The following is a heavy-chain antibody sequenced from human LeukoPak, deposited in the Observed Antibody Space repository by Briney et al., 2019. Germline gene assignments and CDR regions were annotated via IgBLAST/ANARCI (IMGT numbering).Heavy chain of an antibody. CDR1: GLTVSTYY. CDR3: ARLHNLAWYDLDY. CDR2: ISSDGTT. J-gene: IGHJ4*02. Sequence: PGGSLRLSCAASGLTVSTYYMNWVLQAPGKGLEWVSLISSDGTTYYADSVKGRFTISRDSSTNTLFLQMNSLRAEDTAVYYCARLHNLAWYDLDYWGQGTLVTVSS. D-gene: IGHD1-14*01. V-gene: IGHV3-53*01.